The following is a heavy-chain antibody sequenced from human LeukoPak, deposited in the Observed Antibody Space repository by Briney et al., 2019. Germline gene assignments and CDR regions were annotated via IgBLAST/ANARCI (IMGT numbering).Heavy chain of an antibody. CDR3: ARGYSYGSYYFDN. Sequence: SETLSLTCTVSGGSISSYYWSWIQQPPGKGLEWIRYIYYSGNTNYNPSLKSRVTISVDTSKNQFSLKLSSVTAADTAIYYCARGYSYGSYYFDNWGQGTLVTVSS. CDR1: GGSISSYY. V-gene: IGHV4-59*01. CDR2: IYYSGNT. D-gene: IGHD5-18*01. J-gene: IGHJ4*02.